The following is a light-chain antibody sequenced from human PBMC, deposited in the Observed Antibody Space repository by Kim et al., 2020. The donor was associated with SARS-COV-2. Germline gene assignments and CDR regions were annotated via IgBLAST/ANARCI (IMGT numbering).Light chain of an antibody. CDR2: DVT. CDR3: CSYTNRGTYV. J-gene: IGLJ1*01. Sequence: GQANPILRTRTSSDVGGQKYVSWYQQHPRKAPKHVIFDVTYRPSGISDRFCGSKSGNTASLPISGLRAEDEADYYCCSYTNRGTYVFGSGTKVTVL. CDR1: SSDVGGQKY. V-gene: IGLV2-14*03.